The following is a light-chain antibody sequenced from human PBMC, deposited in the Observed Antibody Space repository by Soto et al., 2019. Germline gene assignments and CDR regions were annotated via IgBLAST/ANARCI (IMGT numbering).Light chain of an antibody. Sequence: DIQMTQSPSALSASVGDRLTITCRASQDISNWLDWYQQKPGKAPNLLIYDASTLESGVPSRFSGSGSGTEFTLTVSSLQPDDFATYYCRQYNTYHLTFGGGTKVDIK. CDR3: RQYNTYHLT. V-gene: IGKV1-5*01. CDR2: DAS. CDR1: QDISNW. J-gene: IGKJ4*01.